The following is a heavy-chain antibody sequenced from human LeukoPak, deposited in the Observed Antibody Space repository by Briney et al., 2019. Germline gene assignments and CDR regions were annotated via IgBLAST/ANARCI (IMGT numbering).Heavy chain of an antibody. CDR2: VSGSGDRM. CDR3: AKAAAAPGFDF. CDR1: GFTSSSYA. Sequence: GGSLRLSCAASGFTSSSYALNWVHQAPGKGLEWVATVSGSGDRMYHADSVKGRFTISRDNSKNTIYLQMNSLRAEDTALYYCAKAAAAPGFDFWGQGTLATVSS. J-gene: IGHJ4*02. D-gene: IGHD6-13*01. V-gene: IGHV3-23*01.